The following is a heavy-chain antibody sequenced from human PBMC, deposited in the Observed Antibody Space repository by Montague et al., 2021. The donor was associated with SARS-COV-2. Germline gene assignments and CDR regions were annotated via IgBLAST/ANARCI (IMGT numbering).Heavy chain of an antibody. Sequence: SETLSLTCTVSGCSISSVGYYWDWIRHPPGMGLEWIGTNYYSGSTDYNPSLKGRVTISVDTSRNQFSLKVSSVTAADTADYYCATTGGPTTVAGPFDYWGQGTPVTVSS. CDR2: NYYSGST. V-gene: IGHV4-39*01. CDR1: GCSISSVGYY. D-gene: IGHD6-19*01. J-gene: IGHJ4*02. CDR3: ATTGGPTTVAGPFDY.